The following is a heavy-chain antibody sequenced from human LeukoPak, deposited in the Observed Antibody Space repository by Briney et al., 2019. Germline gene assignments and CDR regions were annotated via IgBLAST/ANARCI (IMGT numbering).Heavy chain of an antibody. V-gene: IGHV3-30*02. CDR3: AKDFTYYDILTGYAVDKFDY. D-gene: IGHD3-9*01. Sequence: PGGSLRLSCAASGFIFSSSWMNWVRQAPGKGLEWVAFIRYDGSNKYYADSVKGRFTISRDNSKNTLYLQMNSLRAEDTAVYYCAKDFTYYDILTGYAVDKFDYWGQGTLVTVSS. CDR2: IRYDGSNK. CDR1: GFIFSSSW. J-gene: IGHJ4*02.